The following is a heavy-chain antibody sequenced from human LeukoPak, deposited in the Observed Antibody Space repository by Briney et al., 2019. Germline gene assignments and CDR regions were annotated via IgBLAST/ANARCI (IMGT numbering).Heavy chain of an antibody. V-gene: IGHV1-18*01. D-gene: IGHD3-9*01. J-gene: IGHJ4*02. CDR1: GFRFPNYG. CDR2: ISAYDGHT. CDR3: ARACPFDCREAFDY. Sequence: ASVKVSCKASGFRFPNYGVTWVRQAPGQGLEWMAWISAYDGHTKYKQKFQDRVSMTTDTSTTTAYMELRSLTSDDTAVYYCARACPFDCREAFDYWGQGTLVIVSS.